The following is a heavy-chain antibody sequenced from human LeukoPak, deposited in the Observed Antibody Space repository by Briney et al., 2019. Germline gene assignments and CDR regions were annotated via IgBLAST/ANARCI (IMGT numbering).Heavy chain of an antibody. J-gene: IGHJ4*02. CDR3: ARHLNIVVVPAATTRKYYFDY. CDR1: GGSFSGYY. CDR2: INHSGST. D-gene: IGHD2-2*01. V-gene: IGHV4-34*01. Sequence: SETLSLTCAVYGGSFSGYYRSWIRQPPGKGLEWIGEINHSGSTNYNPSLKSRVTISVDTSKNQFSLKLSSVTAADTAVYYCARHLNIVVVPAATTRKYYFDYWGQGNLVTVSS.